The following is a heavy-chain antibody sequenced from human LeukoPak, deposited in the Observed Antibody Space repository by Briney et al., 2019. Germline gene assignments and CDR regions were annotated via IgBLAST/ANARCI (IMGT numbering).Heavy chain of an antibody. CDR3: ARGDYDFWSGYYNYFDY. CDR1: GFTFSSYA. CDR2: ISYDGSNK. D-gene: IGHD3-3*01. Sequence: PGGSLRLSCAASGFTFSSYAMHWVRQAPGKGLEWVAVISYDGSNKYYADSVKGRFIISRVNSKNTLYLQMNSLRAEDTAVYYCARGDYDFWSGYYNYFDYWGQGTLVTVSS. J-gene: IGHJ4*02. V-gene: IGHV3-30*04.